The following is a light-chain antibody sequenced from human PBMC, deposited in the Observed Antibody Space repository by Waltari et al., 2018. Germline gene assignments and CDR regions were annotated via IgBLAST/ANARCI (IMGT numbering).Light chain of an antibody. CDR2: KAS. J-gene: IGKJ4*01. V-gene: IGKV1-5*03. Sequence: DIQMTQSPSTLSASVGDRFTITCRASQSISNWLAWYQQKPGKAPKLLIYKASTLESGVPSRVSGSGSGTEFTLTISSLQPDDCATYYCQQYNSYSLLTFGGGTKVEIK. CDR3: QQYNSYSLLT. CDR1: QSISNW.